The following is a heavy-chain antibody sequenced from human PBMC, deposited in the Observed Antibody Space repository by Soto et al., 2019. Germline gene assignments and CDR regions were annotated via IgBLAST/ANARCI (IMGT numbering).Heavy chain of an antibody. J-gene: IGHJ4*02. Sequence: EVQLLESGGGLVQPGGSLRLSCAASGFTFSSYAMSWVRQSPGKGLEWVSAISGSGGSTYYADSVKGRFTISSDNSKNNLYLQMNSLRDEDTAVYYCAKMILFRVFLLSLAAYWGQGTLVTVSS. D-gene: IGHD6-6*01. CDR2: ISGSGGST. CDR1: GFTFSSYA. V-gene: IGHV3-23*01. CDR3: AKMILFRVFLLSLAAY.